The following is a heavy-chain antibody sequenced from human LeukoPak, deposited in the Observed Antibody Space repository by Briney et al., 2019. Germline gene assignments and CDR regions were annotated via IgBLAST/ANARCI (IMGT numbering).Heavy chain of an antibody. Sequence: SETLSLTCTVSGDSITSYYWSWIRRSAGKGLEWIGRIYSTGSTNYNPSLKSRVTMSVDTSKNQFSLKLSSVTAADTAVYYCARFKGDYFDYWGQGTLVTVSS. J-gene: IGHJ4*02. CDR3: ARFKGDYFDY. CDR1: GDSITSYY. CDR2: IYSTGST. V-gene: IGHV4-4*07.